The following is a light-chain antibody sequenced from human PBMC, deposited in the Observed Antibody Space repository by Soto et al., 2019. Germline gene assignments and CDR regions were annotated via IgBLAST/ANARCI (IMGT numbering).Light chain of an antibody. CDR3: SSYKTSSLSVV. CDR2: EVS. J-gene: IGLJ2*01. CDR1: SGDVGGYNY. V-gene: IGLV2-14*01. Sequence: QSALTQPASVCGSPGQSITISCTGTSGDVGGYNYVSWYQQRPGKAPKLMIYEVSNRPSGVSNRFSGSKSGNTASLTISGLQAEDEADYYCSSYKTSSLSVVFGGGTKLTVL.